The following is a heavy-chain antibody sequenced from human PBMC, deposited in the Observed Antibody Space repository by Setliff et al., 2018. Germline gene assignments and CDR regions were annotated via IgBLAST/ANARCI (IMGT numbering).Heavy chain of an antibody. J-gene: IGHJ5*02. D-gene: IGHD6-19*01. CDR2: LNPDSGDT. V-gene: IGHV1-2*02. CDR3: AREARGWGGPKFDL. Sequence: ASVKVSCKASGYTFTGDFLHWLRQTPGQGFQWLGRLNPDSGDTEYSQKFQGGVTMSRDTSISTGYMELSGLTSNDTAVYYCAREARGWGGPKFDLWGQGTLVTVSS. CDR1: GYTFTGDF.